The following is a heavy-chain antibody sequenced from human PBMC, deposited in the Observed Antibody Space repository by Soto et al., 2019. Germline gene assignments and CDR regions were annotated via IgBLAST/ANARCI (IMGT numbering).Heavy chain of an antibody. CDR1: GYSFTTYG. Sequence: QVQLVQSGAEVKKPGASVKVSCKASGYSFTTYGISWVRQAPGQGLEWMGWISTYNGDTDYAQSLQGRVIMTTDTPTTTAYMELRSLRSDDTAVYYCAREGSRPYYYYGVDVWGQGTTVTVSS. J-gene: IGHJ6*02. CDR3: AREGSRPYYYYGVDV. V-gene: IGHV1-18*01. D-gene: IGHD2-15*01. CDR2: ISTYNGDT.